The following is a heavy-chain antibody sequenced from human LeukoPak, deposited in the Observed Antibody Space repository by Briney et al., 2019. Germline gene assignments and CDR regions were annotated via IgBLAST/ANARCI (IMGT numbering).Heavy chain of an antibody. Sequence: ASVKVSCKASGYTFTSYYMHWLRQAPGQGLEWMGIINPSGGSTSYAQKFQGRVTMTTDTSTSTAYMELRSLRSDDTAVYYCALGGPNYYGSGSYYDYWGQGTLVTVSS. CDR3: ALGGPNYYGSGSYYDY. J-gene: IGHJ4*02. CDR1: GYTFTSYY. V-gene: IGHV1-46*01. D-gene: IGHD3-10*01. CDR2: INPSGGST.